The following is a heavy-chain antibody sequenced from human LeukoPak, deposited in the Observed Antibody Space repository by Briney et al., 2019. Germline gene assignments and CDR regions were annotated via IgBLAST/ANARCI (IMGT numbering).Heavy chain of an antibody. D-gene: IGHD4-17*01. CDR3: ARVGDYGGFDY. J-gene: IGHJ4*02. V-gene: IGHV3-21*01. CDR1: GFTFNTYS. CDR2: ISSSSSYI. Sequence: GGSLRLSCAASGFTFNTYSMTWVRQAPGKGLEWVSSISSSSSYIYYADSVKGRFTISRDNAKKSLYLQMDSLRAEDTAVYYCARVGDYGGFDYWGQGTLVTVSS.